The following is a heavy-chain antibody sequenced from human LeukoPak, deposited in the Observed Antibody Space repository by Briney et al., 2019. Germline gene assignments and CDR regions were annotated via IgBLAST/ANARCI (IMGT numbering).Heavy chain of an antibody. Sequence: SETLSLTCAVYGGSFSGYYWSWIRQPPGKGLEWIGEINRSGSTNYNPSLKSRVTISVDTSKDQFSLKLSSVTAADTAVYYCARGRYSSGYYKGGAFDIWGQGTMVTVSS. D-gene: IGHD3-22*01. CDR2: INRSGST. CDR1: GGSFSGYY. CDR3: ARGRYSSGYYKGGAFDI. J-gene: IGHJ3*02. V-gene: IGHV4-34*01.